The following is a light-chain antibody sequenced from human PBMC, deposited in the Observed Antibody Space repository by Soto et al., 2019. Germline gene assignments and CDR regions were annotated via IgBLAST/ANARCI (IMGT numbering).Light chain of an antibody. J-gene: IGKJ3*01. CDR2: TGS. V-gene: IGKV1-12*01. Sequence: DIQITHSPSSVSASVVDRVTITFLASQAIDSWLAWYQQKPGEAPKLLIFTGSLLHSGVPPRFSGSGSGTDFTLTISSLEPEDFAVYYCQQRSNWLFGPGTKVDIK. CDR1: QAIDSW. CDR3: QQRSNWL.